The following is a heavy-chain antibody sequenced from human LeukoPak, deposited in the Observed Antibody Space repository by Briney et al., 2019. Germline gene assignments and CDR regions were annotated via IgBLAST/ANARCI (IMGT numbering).Heavy chain of an antibody. D-gene: IGHD2-2*01. CDR3: ARDLNVVVPALGI. Sequence: GGSLRLSCAASGFTFSSYGMHWVRQAPGKGLEWVAVISYDGSNKYYADPVKGRFTISRDNTKNTLYLQMNSLRAEDTAVYYCARDLNVVVPALGIWGQGTMVTVSS. CDR2: ISYDGSNK. J-gene: IGHJ3*02. CDR1: GFTFSSYG. V-gene: IGHV3-30*03.